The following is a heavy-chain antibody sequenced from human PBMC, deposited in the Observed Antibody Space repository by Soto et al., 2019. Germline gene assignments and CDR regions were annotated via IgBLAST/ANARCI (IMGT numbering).Heavy chain of an antibody. CDR2: FIPIFGTA. CDR3: ARGAEALRFLEWLPIDY. D-gene: IGHD3-3*01. Sequence: QVQLVQSGAEVQKPGSSVKVSCKASGGTFSSYAISWVRQAPGQGLEWMGGFIPIFGTANYAQKFEGRVMITSGESTRTAYFEQMSRRSEDTAVYYCARGAEALRFLEWLPIDYWGQGTLVTVSS. V-gene: IGHV1-69*01. J-gene: IGHJ4*02. CDR1: GGTFSSYA.